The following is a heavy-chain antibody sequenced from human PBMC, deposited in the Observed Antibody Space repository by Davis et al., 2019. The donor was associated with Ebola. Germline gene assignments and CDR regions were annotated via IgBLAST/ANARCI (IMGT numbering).Heavy chain of an antibody. Sequence: PGGSLRLSCAASGFTFSSFWMSWVRQAPGKGLDWVANIKPDGSDKYYMDSVKGRFTVSRDNAKNSLYLQMNSLRAEDTAVYYCARRYYGSGTYYKDYWGQGTLVTVSS. V-gene: IGHV3-7*01. CDR3: ARRYYGSGTYYKDY. D-gene: IGHD3-10*01. J-gene: IGHJ4*02. CDR2: IKPDGSDK. CDR1: GFTFSSFW.